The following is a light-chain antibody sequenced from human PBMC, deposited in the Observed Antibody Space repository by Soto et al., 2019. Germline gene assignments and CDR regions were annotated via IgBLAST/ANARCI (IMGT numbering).Light chain of an antibody. V-gene: IGKV1-6*01. CDR2: AAS. CDR3: QQYNSNWT. J-gene: IGKJ1*01. Sequence: AIPMTQSPSSLSASVGDRVTITCRASQGIRNDLGWYQQKPGKAPKLLIYAASSLQSGVPSRFSGSGSGTDFTLTISSLQREDFATYYCQQYNSNWTCGRGTKVEIK. CDR1: QGIRND.